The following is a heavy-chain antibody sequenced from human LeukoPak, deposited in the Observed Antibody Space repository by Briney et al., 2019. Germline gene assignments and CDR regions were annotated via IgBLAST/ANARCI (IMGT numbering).Heavy chain of an antibody. Sequence: GGSLRLSCAASGFTFNDYTMTWVRQPPGKGLEWVSVIYSGGSTYYADSVKGRFTISRDNSKNTLYLQMNSLRAEDTAVYYCARSHVFDAFDIWGQGTMVTVSS. CDR3: ARSHVFDAFDI. D-gene: IGHD2-21*01. CDR2: IYSGGST. V-gene: IGHV3-66*01. J-gene: IGHJ3*02. CDR1: GFTFNDYT.